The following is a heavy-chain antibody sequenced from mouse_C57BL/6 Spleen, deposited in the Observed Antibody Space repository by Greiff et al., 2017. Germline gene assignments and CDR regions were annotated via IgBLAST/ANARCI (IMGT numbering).Heavy chain of an antibody. J-gene: IGHJ4*01. CDR1: GYAFSSYW. Sequence: VQLQQSGAELVKPGASVKISCKASGYAFSSYWMNWVKQRPGKGLEWIGQIYPGGGDTNYNGKFKGKATLTADKSSSTSYMQLSSLTSEDSAVYFCASSGNWDYAMDYWGQGTSVTVSS. D-gene: IGHD4-1*01. V-gene: IGHV1-80*01. CDR3: ASSGNWDYAMDY. CDR2: IYPGGGDT.